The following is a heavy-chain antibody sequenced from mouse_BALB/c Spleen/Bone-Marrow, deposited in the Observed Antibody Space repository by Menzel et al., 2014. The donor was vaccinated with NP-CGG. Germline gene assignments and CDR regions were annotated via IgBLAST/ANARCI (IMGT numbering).Heavy chain of an antibody. CDR2: INSNGGST. J-gene: IGHJ2*01. CDR3: ARDYYGSSDY. Sequence: EVQLQESGGGLVQPGGSLKLSCAVSGFTFSSYGMSWVRQTPDKRLELVATINSNGGSTYYPDSVKGRFTISRDNAKNTLYLQMSSLKSEDTAMYYCARDYYGSSDYWGQGTTLTVSS. D-gene: IGHD1-1*01. V-gene: IGHV5-6-3*01. CDR1: GFTFSSYG.